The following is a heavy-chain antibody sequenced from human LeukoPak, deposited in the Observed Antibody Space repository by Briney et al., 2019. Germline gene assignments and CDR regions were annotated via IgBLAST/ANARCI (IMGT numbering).Heavy chain of an antibody. Sequence: QPGGSLRLSCAASGFAFSSYWMHWVRQAPGKGLVLVSRINSDGSSTSYADSVKGRFTISRDNAKNTLYLQMNSLRAEDTAVYSCAMGPYYYDSSGYYYWGQGTLVTVSS. V-gene: IGHV3-74*01. J-gene: IGHJ4*02. CDR3: AMGPYYYDSSGYYY. CDR2: INSDGSST. D-gene: IGHD3-22*01. CDR1: GFAFSSYW.